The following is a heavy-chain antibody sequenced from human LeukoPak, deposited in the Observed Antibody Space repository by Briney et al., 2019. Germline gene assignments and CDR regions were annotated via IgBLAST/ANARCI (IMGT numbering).Heavy chain of an antibody. V-gene: IGHV3-23*01. Sequence: PGGSLRLSCAASDSSFGSHDMSWLRQALEKGLEWVSSIAPDDASFYADSVRGRFTISRDKSQNILYLHMNSLRADDTAIYYCAKGPNFGSRRAVDYWGQESLATVSS. CDR3: AKGPNFGSRRAVDY. CDR2: IAPDDAS. D-gene: IGHD3-10*01. CDR1: DSSFGSHD. J-gene: IGHJ4*02.